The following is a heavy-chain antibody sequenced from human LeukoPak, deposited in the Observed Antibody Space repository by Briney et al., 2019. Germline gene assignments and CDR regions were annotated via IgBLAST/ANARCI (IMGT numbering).Heavy chain of an antibody. CDR3: ARAIYVWSNFDY. Sequence: ASVKVSCKASGYTFTGYYMHWVRQAPGQGLEWMGWINPNSGGTNYAQKFQGGVTMTRDTSISTAYMELSRLRSDDTAVYYCARAIYVWSNFDYWGQGTLVTVSS. CDR2: INPNSGGT. V-gene: IGHV1-2*02. CDR1: GYTFTGYY. D-gene: IGHD3-10*02. J-gene: IGHJ4*02.